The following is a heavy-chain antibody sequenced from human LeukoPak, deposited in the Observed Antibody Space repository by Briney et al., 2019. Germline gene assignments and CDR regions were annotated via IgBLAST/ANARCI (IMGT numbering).Heavy chain of an antibody. CDR1: GYTFTGYY. CDR3: ARGIIAVVTNYYFDY. Sequence: ASVKVSCRASGYTFTGYYMHWVRQAPGQGLEWMGWINPNSGGTNYAQKFQGRVTMTRDTSISTAYMELSRLRSDDTAVYYCARGIIAVVTNYYFDYWGQGTLVTVSS. D-gene: IGHD6-19*01. J-gene: IGHJ4*02. V-gene: IGHV1-2*02. CDR2: INPNSGGT.